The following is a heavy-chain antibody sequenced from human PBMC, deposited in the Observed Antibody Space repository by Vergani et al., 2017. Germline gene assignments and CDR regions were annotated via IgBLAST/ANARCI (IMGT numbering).Heavy chain of an antibody. J-gene: IGHJ6*02. CDR2: VNQDGSEK. CDR1: GFISSSYW. CDR3: VRVPLIRRGSGNYGINNYHGMDV. V-gene: IGHV3-7*01. D-gene: IGHD3-10*01. Sequence: EGQLVESGGDWVQRGGSLRLSCAASGFISSSYWMSWVRQAPGKGREWVANVNQDGSEKYYVDSVRGRFTISRDNAKNSIYLQMNRLRAEDTAVYFCVRVPLIRRGSGNYGINNYHGMDVWGQGTTVIVSS.